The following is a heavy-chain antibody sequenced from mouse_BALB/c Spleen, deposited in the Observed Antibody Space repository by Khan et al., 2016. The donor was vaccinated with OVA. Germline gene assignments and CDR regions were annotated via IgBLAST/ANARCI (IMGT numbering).Heavy chain of an antibody. CDR1: GYIFTNYG. Sequence: QVQLQQSGPELKQPGETVKISCKASGYIFTNYGMTWVKQAPGKGLKWMGWINTYTGEPTYADDFKGRFVFSLETSANTAYLQINNLKNEDTATYFCARTLYGSGYDYAMDYWGQGTSVTVSS. D-gene: IGHD1-1*01. CDR3: ARTLYGSGYDYAMDY. J-gene: IGHJ4*01. CDR2: INTYTGEP. V-gene: IGHV9-3-1*01.